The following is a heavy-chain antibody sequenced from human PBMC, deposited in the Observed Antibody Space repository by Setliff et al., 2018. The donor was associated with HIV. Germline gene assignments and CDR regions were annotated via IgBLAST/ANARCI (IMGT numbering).Heavy chain of an antibody. CDR1: GGSISSSSYY. CDR2: IYYSGST. D-gene: IGHD6-13*01. Sequence: SETLSLTCDVSGGSISSSSYYWGWIRQPPGQGLEWIGSIYYSGSTYANPSLKSRVTISVDTSKNQFSLNLSSVTAADTAVYYCVGSTIAAAVYYYYYYMDVWGKGTTVTVSS. J-gene: IGHJ6*03. CDR3: VGSTIAAAVYYYYYYMDV. V-gene: IGHV4-39*01.